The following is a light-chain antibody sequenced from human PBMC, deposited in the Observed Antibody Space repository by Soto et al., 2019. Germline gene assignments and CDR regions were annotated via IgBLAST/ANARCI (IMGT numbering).Light chain of an antibody. CDR3: QESYISPAVS. CDR1: QGISSY. CDR2: AAS. J-gene: IGKJ4*01. Sequence: IQLTQSPSSLSASVGDRVTITCRASQGISSYLAWYQQKPGKAPKLLIYAASTLQSGVPSRFSGSGSGTEFTLTISSLQAEDFATYFCQESYISPAVSFGGGTKVDIK. V-gene: IGKV1-9*01.